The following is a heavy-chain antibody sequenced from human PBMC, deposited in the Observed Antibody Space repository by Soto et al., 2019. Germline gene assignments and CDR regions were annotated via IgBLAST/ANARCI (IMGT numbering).Heavy chain of an antibody. CDR3: ASSASSSCYKVWAFDI. CDR2: IYSGGST. Sequence: EVQLVESGGGLVQPGGSLRLSCAASGFTVSSNYMSWVRQAPGKGLAWVSVIYSGGSTYYADSVKDRFTNSRDYSKNTLYLQMNSLRDEDTAVYYGASSASSSCYKVWAFDIWGQGTMVTVSS. D-gene: IGHD6-13*01. CDR1: GFTVSSNY. J-gene: IGHJ3*02. V-gene: IGHV3-66*01.